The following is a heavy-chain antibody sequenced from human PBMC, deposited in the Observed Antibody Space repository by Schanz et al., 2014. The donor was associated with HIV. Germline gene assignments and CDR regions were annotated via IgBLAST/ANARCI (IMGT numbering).Heavy chain of an antibody. CDR2: IKPNSGDT. CDR1: GYTFTDYY. Sequence: QVQLVQSGAEVKKPGASVKVSCKASGYTFTDYYIHWVRQAPGQGLEWMGWIKPNSGDTYYAQKFQGKVTMTRDTSITTASLELSRLRSDDTAVFFCARDGGSTGDYFDSWGQGTLVTVSS. D-gene: IGHD7-27*01. V-gene: IGHV1-2*02. J-gene: IGHJ4*02. CDR3: ARDGGSTGDYFDS.